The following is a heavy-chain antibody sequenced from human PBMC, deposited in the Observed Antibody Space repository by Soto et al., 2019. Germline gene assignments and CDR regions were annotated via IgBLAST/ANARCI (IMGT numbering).Heavy chain of an antibody. CDR1: DGSISSYY. Sequence: SETLSLTCTVSDGSISSYYWGWIRQPPGKGLEWIGYIFYTGSTRSNPSLKSRVTISVDTSKRQFSLKLSSVTAADTAVYYCARHYPIGNNWNYFDYWGQGTLVTVSS. J-gene: IGHJ4*02. CDR2: IFYTGST. CDR3: ARHYPIGNNWNYFDY. D-gene: IGHD1-1*01. V-gene: IGHV4-59*08.